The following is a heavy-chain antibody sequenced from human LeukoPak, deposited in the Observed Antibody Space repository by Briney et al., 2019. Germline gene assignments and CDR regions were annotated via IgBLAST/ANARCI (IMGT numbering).Heavy chain of an antibody. J-gene: IGHJ6*03. Sequence: GGSLRLSCAASGFTFGSYAMSWVRQAPGKGLEWVSAISGSGGSTYYADSVKGRFTISRDNSKNTLYLQMNSLRAEDTAVYYCAKDYTEPPYYYYYYYMDVWGKGTTVTVSS. CDR2: ISGSGGST. CDR1: GFTFGSYA. D-gene: IGHD1-14*01. V-gene: IGHV3-23*01. CDR3: AKDYTEPPYYYYYYYMDV.